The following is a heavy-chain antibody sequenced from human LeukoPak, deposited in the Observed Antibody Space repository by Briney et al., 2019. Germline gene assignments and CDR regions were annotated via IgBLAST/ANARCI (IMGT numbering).Heavy chain of an antibody. D-gene: IGHD2-2*01. CDR2: ISSSSSYI. CDR1: GFTFSSYS. CDR3: ARDRYCSSISCHSFDY. Sequence: PGGSLRLSCAASGFTFSSYSMNWVRQAPGKGLEWVSSISSSSSYIYYADSVKGRFTISRDNAKNSLYLQMNSLRAEDTAVYYCARDRYCSSISCHSFDYWGQGTLVTVSS. V-gene: IGHV3-21*01. J-gene: IGHJ4*02.